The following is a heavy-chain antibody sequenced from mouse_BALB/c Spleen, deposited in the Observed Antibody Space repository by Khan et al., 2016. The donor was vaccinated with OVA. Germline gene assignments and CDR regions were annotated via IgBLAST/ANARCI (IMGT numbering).Heavy chain of an antibody. Sequence: VQLQQSGPELVKPGASVKMSCKASGYTFTDYYMKWVKQNHGKSLEWIGDINPNNGDSFYNQKFKGRATLTVDKSSSTAYMHINSLTSDDSTVYYGTRGLFDVWGAGTTVTVSS. CDR2: INPNNGDS. J-gene: IGHJ1*01. V-gene: IGHV1-26*01. CDR1: GYTFTDYY. CDR3: TRGLFDV.